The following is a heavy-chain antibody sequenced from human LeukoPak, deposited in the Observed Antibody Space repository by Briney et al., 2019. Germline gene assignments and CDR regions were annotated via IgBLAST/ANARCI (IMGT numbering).Heavy chain of an antibody. D-gene: IGHD3-3*01. V-gene: IGHV1-2*02. J-gene: IGHJ4*02. CDR1: GYTFTGYY. CDR3: ARGATFLGVFTLYYFDY. CDR2: INPNSGGT. Sequence: ASVKVSCKASGYTFTGYYMHWVRQAPGQGLEWMGWINPNSGGTNYAQKFQGRVTMTRDTSISTAYMELSRLRSDDTAVYYCARGATFLGVFTLYYFDYGGQGPLFTFSP.